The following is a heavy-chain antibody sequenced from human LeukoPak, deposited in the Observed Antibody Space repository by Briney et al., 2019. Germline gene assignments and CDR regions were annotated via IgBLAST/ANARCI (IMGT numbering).Heavy chain of an antibody. J-gene: IGHJ4*02. D-gene: IGHD5-18*01. Sequence: PSQTLSLTCTVSGGSISSGTYYWSWIRQPAGKGLEWIGRIYTSGSTNYNPSLKSRVTISVDTSKNQFSLKLSSVTAADTAVYYCARQGGYSYGTLDYWGQGTLVTVSS. CDR2: IYTSGST. CDR1: GGSISSGTYY. V-gene: IGHV4-61*02. CDR3: ARQGGYSYGTLDY.